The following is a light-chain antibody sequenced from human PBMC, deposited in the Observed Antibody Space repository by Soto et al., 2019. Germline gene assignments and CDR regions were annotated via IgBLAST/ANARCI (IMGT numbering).Light chain of an antibody. CDR1: QGVSSNY. J-gene: IGKJ1*01. Sequence: ALRKSKDTKSVSRGERGALCCRASQGVSSNYLAWYQQKPGQAPRLLMYGASSRATDIPDRFSGSGTGTDFTLTISRLEPEDSVVYYCPEYGGSLGAFGEGTKVDIK. CDR2: GAS. CDR3: PEYGGSLGA. V-gene: IGKV3-20*01.